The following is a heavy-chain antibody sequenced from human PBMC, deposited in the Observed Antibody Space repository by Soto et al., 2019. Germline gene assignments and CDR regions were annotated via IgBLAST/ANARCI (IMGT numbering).Heavy chain of an antibody. V-gene: IGHV3-30-3*01. J-gene: IGHJ4*02. CDR3: ARDALLAEDY. CDR2: ISYDGSNK. Sequence: QVQLVESGGGVVQPGRSLRLSCAASGFTFSSYAMHWVRQAPGKGLEWVAVISYDGSNKYYADSVKGRFTISRDNSKNTLYLQINSLRAEDTAVYYCARDALLAEDYWGQGTLVTVSS. CDR1: GFTFSSYA.